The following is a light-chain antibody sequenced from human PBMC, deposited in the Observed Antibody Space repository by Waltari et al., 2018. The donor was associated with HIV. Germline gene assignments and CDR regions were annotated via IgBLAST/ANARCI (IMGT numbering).Light chain of an antibody. Sequence: QAVVTQEPSLTVSPGATVTLTRGSSTGDLTSGHYPYLSQQKPGQAPSTLIYGTRNRPSWKPARFSGALRGGKAARTLSGAQPEEEAGYYCLLSYSGTRNWVFGGGTKLTLL. CDR2: GTR. V-gene: IGLV7-46*01. CDR1: TGDLTSGHY. J-gene: IGLJ3*02. CDR3: LLSYSGTRNWV.